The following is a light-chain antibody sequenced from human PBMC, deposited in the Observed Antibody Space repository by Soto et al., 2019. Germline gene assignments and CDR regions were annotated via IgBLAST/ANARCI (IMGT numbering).Light chain of an antibody. CDR1: QSVSSK. Sequence: EIVMTQSPATLSVSPGERATLSCRASQSVSSKLAWYQQKPGQAPRLLIYSASTRATGIPARFSGSGSGTEFTLTISSRLSEDVVVYYCQQYNNWPPWTFGQGTKVEIK. CDR3: QQYNNWPPWT. CDR2: SAS. V-gene: IGKV3-15*01. J-gene: IGKJ1*01.